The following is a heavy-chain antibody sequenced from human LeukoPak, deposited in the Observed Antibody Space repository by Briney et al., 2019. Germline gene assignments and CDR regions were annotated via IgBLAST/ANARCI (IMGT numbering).Heavy chain of an antibody. V-gene: IGHV4-4*07. CDR1: GGSISNYY. D-gene: IGHD5-18*01. CDR2: IYSGGST. J-gene: IGHJ4*02. Sequence: SETLSLTCIVSGGSISNYYWTWIRQPAGKGLEWIGRIYSGGSTSYNPSFNSRVTMSLGTSNNQFSLHLSSVTAADTAVYYCARAAGYSTPYFDYWGQGTLVTVSS. CDR3: ARAAGYSTPYFDY.